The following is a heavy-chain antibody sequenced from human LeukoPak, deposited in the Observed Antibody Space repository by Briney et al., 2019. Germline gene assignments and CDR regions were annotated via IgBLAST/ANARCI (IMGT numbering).Heavy chain of an antibody. D-gene: IGHD6-19*01. J-gene: IGHJ4*02. V-gene: IGHV1-18*01. CDR3: ARDAVPQQWLVRYFDY. CDR2: ISAYNGNT. CDR1: GYTFTSYG. Sequence: ASVKVSCKASGYTFTSYGISWVRQASGQGLEWMGWISAYNGNTNYAQKLQGRVTMTTDTSTSTAYMELRSLRSDDTAVYYCARDAVPQQWLVRYFDYWGQGTLVTVSS.